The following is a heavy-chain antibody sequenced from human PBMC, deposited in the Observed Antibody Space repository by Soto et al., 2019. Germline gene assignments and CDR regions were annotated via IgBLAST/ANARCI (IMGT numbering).Heavy chain of an antibody. CDR3: ARDSMGGAARRPTFYY. V-gene: IGHV3-48*03. Sequence: EVQLAESGGGLAQPGGSLRLSCVGSGFTFSSFEMNWVRQTPGKGLEWLSYIGRSGETIYYADSVKGRFTISRDNAKSSLFWQMKGLRDEDTGIYYCARDSMGGAARRPTFYYWGRGTLVTVSS. CDR2: IGRSGETI. J-gene: IGHJ4*02. CDR1: GFTFSSFE. D-gene: IGHD6-6*01.